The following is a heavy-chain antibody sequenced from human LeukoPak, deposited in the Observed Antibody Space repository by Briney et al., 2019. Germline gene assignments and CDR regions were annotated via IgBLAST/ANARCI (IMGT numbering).Heavy chain of an antibody. Sequence: GRSLRLSCAASGFTFSSYAMHWVRQAPGKGLEWVAVISYVGSNKYYADSVKGRFTISRDNSKNTLYLQMNSLRAEDTAVYYCARGDHSSSWYPGGMDVWGQGTTVTVSS. CDR3: ARGDHSSSWYPGGMDV. CDR2: ISYVGSNK. V-gene: IGHV3-30-3*01. D-gene: IGHD6-13*01. J-gene: IGHJ6*02. CDR1: GFTFSSYA.